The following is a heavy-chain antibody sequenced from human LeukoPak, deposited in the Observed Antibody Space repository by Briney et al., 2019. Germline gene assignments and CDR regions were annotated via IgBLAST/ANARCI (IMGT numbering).Heavy chain of an antibody. Sequence: ASVKVSCKASGYTFTSYGISWVRQAPGQGLEWMGWISAYNGNTNYAQKLQGRVTMTTDTSTSTVYMELSSLRSEDTAVYYCARGPKLNYDILTGYLDYWGQGTLVTVSS. V-gene: IGHV1-18*01. CDR3: ARGPKLNYDILTGYLDY. CDR1: GYTFTSYG. J-gene: IGHJ4*02. CDR2: ISAYNGNT. D-gene: IGHD3-9*01.